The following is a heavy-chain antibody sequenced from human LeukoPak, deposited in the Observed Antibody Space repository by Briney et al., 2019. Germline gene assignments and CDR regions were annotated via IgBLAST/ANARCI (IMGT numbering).Heavy chain of an antibody. V-gene: IGHV3-23*01. Sequence: GGSLRLSCLASGFTFSNYVMTCVRQAPGTGLEWVSSIRGSGGVTYYADSVKGRFTISSDNSKNTLYLQMNSLRGEDTAVYSCATKWGYFDNWGQGALVTVSS. CDR3: ATKWGYFDN. J-gene: IGHJ4*02. CDR2: IRGSGGVT. CDR1: GFTFSNYV. D-gene: IGHD1-26*01.